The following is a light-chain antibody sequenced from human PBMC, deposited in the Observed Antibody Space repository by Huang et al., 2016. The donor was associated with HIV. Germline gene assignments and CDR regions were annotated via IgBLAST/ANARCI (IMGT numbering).Light chain of an antibody. Sequence: DIQMTQSPSTLSAFVGDRLTTTCRASQNISSWLAWYQQKPVKAPKLLIYKISSLESGVPSRFSGSGSGTEFTLTISGLQPDDIGTYYCQYGETFGQGSKVEVK. CDR1: QNISSW. J-gene: IGKJ1*01. CDR2: KIS. V-gene: IGKV1-5*03. CDR3: QYGET.